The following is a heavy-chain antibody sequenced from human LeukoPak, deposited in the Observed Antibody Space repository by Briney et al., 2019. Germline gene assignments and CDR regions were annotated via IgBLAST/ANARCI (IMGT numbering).Heavy chain of an antibody. CDR3: ARDEYSSGWYVEYYYGMDV. D-gene: IGHD6-19*01. CDR1: GYTFTSYD. Sequence: ASVKVSCKASGYTFTSYDINWVRQATGQGLEWMGWMNPNSGNTGYAQKFQGRVTMTRNTPISTAYMELSSLRSEDTAVYYCARDEYSSGWYVEYYYGMDVWGQGTTVTVSS. J-gene: IGHJ6*02. V-gene: IGHV1-8*01. CDR2: MNPNSGNT.